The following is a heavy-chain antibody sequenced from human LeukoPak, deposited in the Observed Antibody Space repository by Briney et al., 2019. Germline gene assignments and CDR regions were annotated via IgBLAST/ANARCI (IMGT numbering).Heavy chain of an antibody. CDR2: IRSKTDGATT. J-gene: IGHJ4*02. Sequence: GESLKISCKGSGYSFTSYWIGWVRQMPGKGLEWIGRIRSKTDGATTDYAAPVKGRFTISRDDSKNTLYLQMNSLTIEDTAVYFCAHRDTTMVRVDYWGQGTLVTVSS. D-gene: IGHD5-18*01. CDR3: AHRDTTMVRVDY. CDR1: GYSFTSYW. V-gene: IGHV3-15*01.